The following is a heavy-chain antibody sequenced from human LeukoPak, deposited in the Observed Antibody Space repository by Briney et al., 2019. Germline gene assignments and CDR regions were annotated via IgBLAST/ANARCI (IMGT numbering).Heavy chain of an antibody. CDR2: IKRRTDGETT. CDR3: TTDPLVYYYQFDY. D-gene: IGHD2-2*01. J-gene: IGHJ4*02. V-gene: IGHV3-15*01. CDR1: GFTFSYAW. Sequence: GGSLRLSCAVSGFTFSYAWMSWVRQAPGKGLEWVGHIKRRTDGETTDYAAPVKGRFTILRDDSKNTVHLQMNSLKTEDTGVYYCTTDPLVYYYQFDYWGQGTLVIVSS.